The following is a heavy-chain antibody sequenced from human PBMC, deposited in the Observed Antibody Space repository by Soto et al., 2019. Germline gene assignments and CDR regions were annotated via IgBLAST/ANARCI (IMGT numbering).Heavy chain of an antibody. D-gene: IGHD3-3*01. CDR1: AFTFSDHG. Sequence: QLVESGGGVVQPGGSLSLSCSATPSAFTFSDHGMHWVRQTPGKGLEWLAVIDGGNRYYEDSVKVRFTITSNNSGNTLCLQMNSLTDEDTGVYYCASSCRADFTFMFKNFYYGSDVWGHGTTVAVSS. V-gene: IGHV3-33*03. J-gene: IGHJ6*02. CDR2: IDGGNR. CDR3: ASSCRADFTFMFKNFYYGSDV.